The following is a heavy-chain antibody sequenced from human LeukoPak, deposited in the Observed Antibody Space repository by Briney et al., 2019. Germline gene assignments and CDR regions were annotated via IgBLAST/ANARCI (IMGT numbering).Heavy chain of an antibody. CDR3: ARAYGYCSSTSCQYAYYYYGMDV. Sequence: ASVKVSCKASGGTFSSYAISWVRQAPGHGLEWLGGIIPIFGTANYAQKFQGRVTITADESTSTAYMELSSLRSEDTAVYYCARAYGYCSSTSCQYAYYYYGMDVWGKGTTVTVSS. CDR2: IIPIFGTA. V-gene: IGHV1-69*01. J-gene: IGHJ6*04. CDR1: GGTFSSYA. D-gene: IGHD2-2*03.